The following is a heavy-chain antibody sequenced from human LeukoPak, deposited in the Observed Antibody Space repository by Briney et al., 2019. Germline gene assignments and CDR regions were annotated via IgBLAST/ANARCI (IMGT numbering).Heavy chain of an antibody. J-gene: IGHJ4*02. V-gene: IGHV1-2*02. Sequence: ASVKVSCKASGYTFTGYYMHWVRQAPGQGLEWMGWINPNSGGTNYAQKFQGRVTMTRDTSISTAYMELSRLRSDDTAVYYCAREGVLGEFCRGGSCYNYWGQGPLVTAS. CDR1: GYTFTGYY. D-gene: IGHD2-15*01. CDR2: INPNSGGT. CDR3: AREGVLGEFCRGGSCYNY.